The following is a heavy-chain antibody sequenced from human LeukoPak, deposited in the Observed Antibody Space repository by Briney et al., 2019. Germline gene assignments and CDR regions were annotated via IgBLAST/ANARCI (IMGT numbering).Heavy chain of an antibody. D-gene: IGHD6-13*01. CDR2: IYNGGST. J-gene: IGHJ4*02. CDR1: GFTVSSNY. CDR3: AKRLSSWYGDYYFDY. V-gene: IGHV3-53*01. Sequence: GGSLRLSCAASGFTVSSNYMSWVRQAPGKGLEWVSLIYNGGSTYYADSVKGRFTISRDNSKNTLYLQMNSLRAEDTAVYYCAKRLSSWYGDYYFDYWGQGTLVTVSS.